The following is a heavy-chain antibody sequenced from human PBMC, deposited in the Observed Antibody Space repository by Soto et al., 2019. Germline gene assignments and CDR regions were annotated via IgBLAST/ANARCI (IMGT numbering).Heavy chain of an antibody. CDR1: GFTFSYYG. Sequence: QVQLVESGGGVVQPGRSLRLSCAASGFTFSYYGMHWVRQAPGKGLECVALVSSDGSNLFYADSVKGRFTISRDNSKNTLYLQMNSLRAEDTAVYYCAKHTGGNSYYFDFWGQGTLVTVSS. CDR3: AKHTGGNSYYFDF. D-gene: IGHD2-21*01. V-gene: IGHV3-30*18. J-gene: IGHJ4*02. CDR2: VSSDGSNL.